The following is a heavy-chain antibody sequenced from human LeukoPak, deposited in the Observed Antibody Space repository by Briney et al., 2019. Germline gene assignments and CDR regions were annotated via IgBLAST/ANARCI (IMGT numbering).Heavy chain of an antibody. Sequence: ASVKVSCKASGYTFTGYYIHWLRQAPGQGLEWMGWINPNSGGTNYAQKFQGWVTMTRDTSVSTAYMELSRLRSDDTAVYYCARDRSAVGAFDIWGQGTMVTVSS. CDR2: INPNSGGT. V-gene: IGHV1-2*04. J-gene: IGHJ3*02. CDR3: ARDRSAVGAFDI. D-gene: IGHD6-13*01. CDR1: GYTFTGYY.